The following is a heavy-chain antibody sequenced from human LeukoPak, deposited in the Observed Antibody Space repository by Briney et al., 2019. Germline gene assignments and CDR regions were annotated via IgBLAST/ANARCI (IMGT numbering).Heavy chain of an antibody. Sequence: PGGSLRLSCAASGFTFSSYAMHWVRQAPGKGPEWVAVISYDGSNKYYADSVKGRFTISRDNSKNTLYLQMNSLRAEDTAVYYCAREGVAGFDYWGQGTLVTVSS. D-gene: IGHD2-8*01. J-gene: IGHJ4*02. V-gene: IGHV3-30-3*01. CDR2: ISYDGSNK. CDR3: AREGVAGFDY. CDR1: GFTFSSYA.